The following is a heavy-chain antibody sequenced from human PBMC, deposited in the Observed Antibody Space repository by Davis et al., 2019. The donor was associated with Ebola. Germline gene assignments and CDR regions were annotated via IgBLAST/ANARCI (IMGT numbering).Heavy chain of an antibody. Sequence: GESLKISCAASGFTFSSYGMHWVRQAPGKGLEWVAVIWYDGSNKYYADSVKGRFTISRDNSKNTLYLQMNSLRAEDTAVYYCARGGYSYGYDYWGQGTLVTVSS. CDR2: IWYDGSNK. V-gene: IGHV3-33*01. J-gene: IGHJ4*02. D-gene: IGHD5-18*01. CDR3: ARGGYSYGYDY. CDR1: GFTFSSYG.